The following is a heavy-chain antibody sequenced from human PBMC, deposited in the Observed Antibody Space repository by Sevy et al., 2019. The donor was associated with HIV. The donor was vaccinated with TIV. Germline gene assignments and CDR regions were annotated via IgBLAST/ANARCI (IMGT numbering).Heavy chain of an antibody. CDR2: ISGSGDNT. Sequence: EGSLRLSCVASGFTFGSYIMSWVRQAPGKGLEYVAGISGSGDNTYYADSVKGRLTISRDNSKNTLFLQMNSLRAEDTGIYYCAKERSTGGHWGQGTLVTVSS. V-gene: IGHV3-23*01. J-gene: IGHJ1*01. CDR3: AKERSTGGH. D-gene: IGHD2-2*01. CDR1: GFTFGSYI.